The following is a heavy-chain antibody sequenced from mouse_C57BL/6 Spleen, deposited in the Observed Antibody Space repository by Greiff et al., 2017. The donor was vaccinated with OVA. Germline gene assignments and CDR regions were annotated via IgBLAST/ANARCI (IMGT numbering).Heavy chain of an antibody. Sequence: EVKLLESGPGLVKPSQSLSLTCSVTGYSITSGYYWNWIRQFPGNKLEWMGYISYDGSNNYNPSLQNRISLTRDTSKNQFFLNLNAVTTEDTATYYCARDATVVATDYFDYWGQGTTLTVSS. CDR3: ARDATVVATDYFDY. V-gene: IGHV3-6*01. CDR2: ISYDGSN. D-gene: IGHD1-1*01. CDR1: GYSITSGYY. J-gene: IGHJ2*01.